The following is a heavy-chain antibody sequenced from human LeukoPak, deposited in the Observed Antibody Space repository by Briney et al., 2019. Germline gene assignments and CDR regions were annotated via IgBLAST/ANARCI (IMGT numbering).Heavy chain of an antibody. D-gene: IGHD5-12*01. J-gene: IGHJ4*02. V-gene: IGHV3-74*01. Sequence: GGSLRLSCAASGFTFSSYAMSWVRQAPGKGLVWVSRINGDGSSTSYADSVKGRFTISRDNAKKDLYLQMNSLGAEDTAVYYCAVKGGYNDWDAPFDYWGQGTLVTVSS. CDR3: AVKGGYNDWDAPFDY. CDR2: INGDGSST. CDR1: GFTFSSYA.